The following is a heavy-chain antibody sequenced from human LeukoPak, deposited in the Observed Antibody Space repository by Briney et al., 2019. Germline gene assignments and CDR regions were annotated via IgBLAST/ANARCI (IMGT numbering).Heavy chain of an antibody. CDR3: AREMATTETFDY. V-gene: IGHV3-23*01. CDR1: GFTFSSYP. J-gene: IGHJ4*02. CDR2: IGGNGGDT. Sequence: GGSLRLSCAASGFTFSSYPMSWVRQAPGKGLVWVSRIGGNGGDTHNADSVKGRFIISRDSSKNTLYLQMNSLRGEDTAAYYCAREMATTETFDYWGQGALVTVSS. D-gene: IGHD1-1*01.